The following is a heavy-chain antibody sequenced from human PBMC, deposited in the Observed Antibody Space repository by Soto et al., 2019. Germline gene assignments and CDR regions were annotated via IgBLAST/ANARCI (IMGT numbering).Heavy chain of an antibody. V-gene: IGHV1-18*01. J-gene: IGHJ4*01. CDR2: ISGHNDNT. CDR1: CCTESNYG. D-gene: IGHD2-21*01. CDR3: ARDDCVGTTCYLSY. Sequence: SVKAACRASCCTESNYGIVWVGQVHGQRLEWMGWISGHNDNTQYPQKLQGRVTMTADTSTSTAYMELRSLRSDDTAVYYCARDDCVGTTCYLSYSGHGTLVTVSS.